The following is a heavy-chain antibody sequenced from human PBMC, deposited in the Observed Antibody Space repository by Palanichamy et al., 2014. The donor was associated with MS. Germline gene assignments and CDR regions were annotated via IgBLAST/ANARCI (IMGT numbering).Heavy chain of an antibody. V-gene: IGHV3-74*03. CDR2: INSDGNTT. Sequence: VSRINSDGNTTTYADSVKGRFTISRDNAKNTLFLQMNTLRAEDSGMYYCARGTDGSSSSRTFDNWGQGTLVTVSS. D-gene: IGHD5-24*01. J-gene: IGHJ4*02. CDR3: ARGTDGSSSSRTFDN.